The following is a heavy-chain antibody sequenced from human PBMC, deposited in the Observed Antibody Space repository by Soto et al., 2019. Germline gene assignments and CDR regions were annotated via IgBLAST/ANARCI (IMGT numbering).Heavy chain of an antibody. Sequence: PSETLSLTCAVYGGSFSGYYWSWIRQPPGKGLEWIGEINHSGSTNYNPSLKSRVTISVDTSKNQFSLKLSSVTAADTAVYYCARSTTGYYYYGMDGWGQGTTVTVSS. D-gene: IGHD4-4*01. CDR3: ARSTTGYYYYGMDG. J-gene: IGHJ6*02. CDR1: GGSFSGYY. V-gene: IGHV4-34*01. CDR2: INHSGST.